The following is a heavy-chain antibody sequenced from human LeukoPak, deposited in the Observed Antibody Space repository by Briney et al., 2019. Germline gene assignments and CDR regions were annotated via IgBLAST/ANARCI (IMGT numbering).Heavy chain of an antibody. CDR2: IFPIFGTA. J-gene: IGHJ4*02. V-gene: IGHV1-69*05. CDR3: ARGRNLKYYDFWSGYYTGPGYFDY. D-gene: IGHD3-3*01. CDR1: GGTFSSYA. Sequence: GASVKVSCKASGGTFSSYAISWVRQAPGQGLEWMGGIFPIFGTANYAQEFQGRVTITTDESTSTAYMELSSLRSEDTAVYYCARGRNLKYYDFWSGYYTGPGYFDYWGQGTLVTVSS.